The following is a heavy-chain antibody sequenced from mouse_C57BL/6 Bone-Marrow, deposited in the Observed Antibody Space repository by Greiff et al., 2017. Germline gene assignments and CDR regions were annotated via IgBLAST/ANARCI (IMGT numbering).Heavy chain of an antibody. D-gene: IGHD2-5*01. Sequence: QVQLQQSGAELVRPGTSVKMSCKASGYTFTNYWIGWAKQRPGHGLEWIGDIYPGGGYTYYNEKFKGKATLTADKSSSTAYMQFSSLTSEDSAIYYCARMDAYYSNLFDYWGQGTTLTVSS. CDR2: IYPGGGYT. V-gene: IGHV1-63*01. CDR3: ARMDAYYSNLFDY. CDR1: GYTFTNYW. J-gene: IGHJ2*01.